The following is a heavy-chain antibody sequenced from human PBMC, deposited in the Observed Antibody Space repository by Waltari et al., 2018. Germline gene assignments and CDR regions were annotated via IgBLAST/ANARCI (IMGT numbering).Heavy chain of an antibody. CDR3: ARRGAYCGGDCYPYYYGMDV. D-gene: IGHD2-21*01. CDR1: GYSISSGYY. Sequence: QVQLQESGPGLVKPSETLSLTCAVSGYSISSGYYWGWIRQPPGKGLEWIGSIYHSGRTSYNPSLKSRVTISVDTSKNQFSLKLSSVTAADTAVYYCARRGAYCGGDCYPYYYGMDVWGQGTTVTVSS. J-gene: IGHJ6*02. CDR2: IYHSGRT. V-gene: IGHV4-38-2*01.